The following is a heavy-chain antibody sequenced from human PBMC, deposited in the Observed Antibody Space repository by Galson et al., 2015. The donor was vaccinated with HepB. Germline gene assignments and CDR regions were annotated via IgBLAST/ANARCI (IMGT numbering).Heavy chain of an antibody. D-gene: IGHD3-9*01. J-gene: IGHJ3*02. Sequence: SLRLSCAASGFIFSNFGMHWVRQAPGKGLEWVAIISYDGSDKYYTDSVKGRFTISRDNSKNTLYLQMDRLRDEESAVYYCAKSQTGYYRGAFDIWGQGTMVTVSS. CDR1: GFIFSNFG. CDR3: AKSQTGYYRGAFDI. V-gene: IGHV3-30*18. CDR2: ISYDGSDK.